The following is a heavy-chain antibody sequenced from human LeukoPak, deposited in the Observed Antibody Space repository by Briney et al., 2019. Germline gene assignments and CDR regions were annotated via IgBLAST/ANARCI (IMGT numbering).Heavy chain of an antibody. D-gene: IGHD1-1*01. V-gene: IGHV4-30-4*01. CDR2: IYDSGST. J-gene: IGHJ4*02. Sequence: KTSQTLSLTCTVSGASIRSGDYYWSWIRQPPGKGLEWIGYIYDSGSTYYNPSLKSRITISVDTSENRFSLKLSSVTATDTAVYYCARARPNWNPPDYWGQGTLVTVSS. CDR3: ARARPNWNPPDY. CDR1: GASIRSGDYY.